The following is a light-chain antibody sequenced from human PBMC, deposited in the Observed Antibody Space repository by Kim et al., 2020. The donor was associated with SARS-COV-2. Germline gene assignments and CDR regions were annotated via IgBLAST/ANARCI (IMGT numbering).Light chain of an antibody. Sequence: LVLTQTPLSLSVTPGQPASISCKSSQSLLYTDGKTYLFWYLQRPGQSPQPLLYEVSNRFSGVPDRFSGSGSGTDFTLKISRVEAEDVGVYYCMQTLHLPTFGEGTKVDIK. CDR2: EVS. CDR3: MQTLHLPT. J-gene: IGKJ4*01. V-gene: IGKV2D-29*02. CDR1: QSLLYTDGKTY.